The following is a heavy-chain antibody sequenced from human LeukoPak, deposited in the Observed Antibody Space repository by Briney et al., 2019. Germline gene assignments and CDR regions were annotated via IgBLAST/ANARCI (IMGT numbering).Heavy chain of an antibody. D-gene: IGHD3-9*01. CDR1: GFTFSSYW. V-gene: IGHV3-74*01. CDR2: INSDGSST. CDR3: AREGYDILTGYYLGLDY. J-gene: IGHJ4*02. Sequence: GGSLRLSCAASGFTFSSYWMHWVRQAPGKGLVWVSRINSDGSSTSYADSVKGRFTISRDNAKNTLYPQMNSLRAEDTAVYYCAREGYDILTGYYLGLDYWGQGTLVTVSS.